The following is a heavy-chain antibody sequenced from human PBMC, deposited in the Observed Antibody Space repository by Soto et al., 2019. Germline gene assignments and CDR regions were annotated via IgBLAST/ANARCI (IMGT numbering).Heavy chain of an antibody. CDR3: ARVGGHYGVIWRDAFDI. D-gene: IGHD4-17*01. Sequence: QVQLVQSGAEVKKPGASVKVSCKASGYTFTSYYMHWVRQAPGQGLEWMGIINPSGGSTSYAQKFQGRVTMTRDTSTSTVYMELSSLRSEDTAVYYCARVGGHYGVIWRDAFDIWGQGTMVTVSS. V-gene: IGHV1-46*03. CDR1: GYTFTSYY. J-gene: IGHJ3*02. CDR2: INPSGGST.